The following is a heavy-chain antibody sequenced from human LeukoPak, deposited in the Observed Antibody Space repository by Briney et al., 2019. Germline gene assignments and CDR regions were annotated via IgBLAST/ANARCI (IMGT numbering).Heavy chain of an antibody. CDR3: ARMAPLPDSSSWYGAFDI. V-gene: IGHV2-70*01. D-gene: IGHD6-13*01. J-gene: IGHJ3*02. CDR1: GFSLSTSGMC. CDR2: IDWDDDK. Sequence: RKSGPALVKPTQTLTLTCTFSGFSLSTSGMCVSWIRQPPGKALEWLALIDWDDDKYYSTSLKARLTISKDTSKNQVVLTMTNMDPVDTATYYCARMAPLPDSSSWYGAFDIWGQGTMVTVSS.